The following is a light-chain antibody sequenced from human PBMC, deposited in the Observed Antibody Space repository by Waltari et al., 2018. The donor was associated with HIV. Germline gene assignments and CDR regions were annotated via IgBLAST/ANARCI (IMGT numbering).Light chain of an antibody. V-gene: IGLV2-14*01. CDR1: SSDVGGYNY. CDR2: EVS. CDR3: SSYTSSNTLV. J-gene: IGLJ2*01. Sequence: QSALTQPASVSGSPGQSITISCTGTSSDVGGYNYVSWYQHHPGKAPKVMIYEVSNRPSGVFNRFSGSKSGNTASLTISGLQAEDEADYYCSSYTSSNTLVFGGGTKLTVL.